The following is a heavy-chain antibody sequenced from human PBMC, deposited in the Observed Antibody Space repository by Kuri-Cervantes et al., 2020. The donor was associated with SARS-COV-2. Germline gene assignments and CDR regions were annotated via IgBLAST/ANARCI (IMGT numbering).Heavy chain of an antibody. CDR1: GGSFSGYY. J-gene: IGHJ4*02. V-gene: IGHV4-34*01. D-gene: IGHD3-16*01. CDR3: ARGGSRYDYIWGSYLVGFDY. Sequence: SQTLSLTCAVYGGSFSGYYWSWIRQPPGKGLEWIGEINYSGSTNYNPSLKSRVTISVDTSKNQFSLKLRSVTAADTAVYYCARGGSRYDYIWGSYLVGFDYWGQGTLVTVSS. CDR2: INYSGST.